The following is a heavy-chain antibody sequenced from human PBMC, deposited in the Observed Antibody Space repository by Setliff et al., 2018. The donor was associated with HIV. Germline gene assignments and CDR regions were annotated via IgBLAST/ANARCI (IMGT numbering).Heavy chain of an antibody. D-gene: IGHD4-17*01. CDR3: ARGYGNYYYYYMDV. J-gene: IGHJ6*03. CDR2: IYTSGSA. CDR1: GGSISSGSFF. V-gene: IGHV4-61*09. Sequence: SETLSLTCTVSGGSISSGSFFWSWLRQPAGKALEWIGHIYTSGSANYNPSLKSRVTISLDTSKNHFSLRLSSVTATDTAVYYCARGYGNYYYYYMDVWGKGTTVTVSS.